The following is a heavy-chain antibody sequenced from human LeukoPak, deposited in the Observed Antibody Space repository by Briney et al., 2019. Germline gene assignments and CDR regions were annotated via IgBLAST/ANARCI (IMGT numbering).Heavy chain of an antibody. Sequence: GGSLRLSCAASGFTFSSYAMGWVRQAPGKGLEWVSAISGSGGSTYYADSVKGRFTISRDNSKNKLYLQMNSLRAEETAVYYCAKDRGCSTSCYGEPDDAFDIWGQGTMVTVSS. V-gene: IGHV3-23*01. D-gene: IGHD2-2*01. CDR1: GFTFSSYA. CDR2: ISGSGGST. CDR3: AKDRGCSTSCYGEPDDAFDI. J-gene: IGHJ3*02.